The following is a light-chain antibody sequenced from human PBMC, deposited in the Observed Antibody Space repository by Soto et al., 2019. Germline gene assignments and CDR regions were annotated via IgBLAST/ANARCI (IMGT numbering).Light chain of an antibody. CDR1: QSVSSSY. J-gene: IGKJ1*01. CDR3: QQYGSSPRT. V-gene: IGKV3-20*01. Sequence: SVLTHSRCTLSLSPGARSTLSCRASQSVSSSYLAWYQQNNGQAPRIXIYGASSRATGIPDRFSGSGYGTDFNLTISRLETEDFAVYYCQQYGSSPRTFGQGTKVDIK. CDR2: GAS.